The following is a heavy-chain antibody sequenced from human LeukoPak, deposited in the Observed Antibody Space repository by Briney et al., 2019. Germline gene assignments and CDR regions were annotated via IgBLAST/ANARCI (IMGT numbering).Heavy chain of an antibody. CDR1: GFTLSSYW. Sequence: GGSLRLSCSASGFTLSSYWMHWVRQAPGKGLVWVSRINTDGSSTNYADSVKGRFTVSRDNAKNTLYLQMNSLRAEDTAVYYCARDLMGIAYRGAFYYWGQGTLVTVSS. D-gene: IGHD6-13*01. V-gene: IGHV3-74*01. CDR3: ARDLMGIAYRGAFYY. CDR2: INTDGSST. J-gene: IGHJ4*02.